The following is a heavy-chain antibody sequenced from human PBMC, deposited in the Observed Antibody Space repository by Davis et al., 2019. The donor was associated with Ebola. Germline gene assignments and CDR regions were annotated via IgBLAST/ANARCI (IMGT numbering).Heavy chain of an antibody. Sequence: AASVKVSCKASGYTFTSYAMHWVRQAPGQRLEWMGWINAGNGNTKYSQKFQGRVTMTEDTSTDTAYMELSSLRSEYTAVYYCATPNGRDYYYGMDVWGQGTTVTVSS. D-gene: IGHD3-10*01. CDR1: GYTFTSYA. CDR3: ATPNGRDYYYGMDV. CDR2: INAGNGNT. J-gene: IGHJ6*02. V-gene: IGHV1-3*01.